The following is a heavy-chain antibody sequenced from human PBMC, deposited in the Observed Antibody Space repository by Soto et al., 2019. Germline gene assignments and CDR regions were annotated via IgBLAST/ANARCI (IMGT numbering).Heavy chain of an antibody. CDR3: AKDQGICNFPVRDHYYMYF. V-gene: IGHV3-23*01. CDR2: ISGSGGST. D-gene: IGHD3-10*01. CDR1: GFTFSSYA. Sequence: GSLRLSCAASGFTFSSYAMSWVRQAPGKGLEWVSAISGSGGSTYYADSVKGRFTISRDNSKNTLYLQMNSLRAEDTAVYYCAKDQGICNFPVRDHYYMYFWGKGTTVTVSS. J-gene: IGHJ6*03.